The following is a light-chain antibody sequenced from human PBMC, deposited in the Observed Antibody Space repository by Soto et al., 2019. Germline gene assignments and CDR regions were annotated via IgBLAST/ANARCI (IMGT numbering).Light chain of an antibody. V-gene: IGKV3-15*01. CDR1: QSISTI. CDR2: GAS. Sequence: DILLTQSPDTLSVSPGERATFSCRASQSISTILAWYQHKPGQPPRLLIYGASTRATGIPDRFCGGGSGTEFTLTISSLQSEDFAVYYCQQYNNWPITFGQGTRLEIK. CDR3: QQYNNWPIT. J-gene: IGKJ5*01.